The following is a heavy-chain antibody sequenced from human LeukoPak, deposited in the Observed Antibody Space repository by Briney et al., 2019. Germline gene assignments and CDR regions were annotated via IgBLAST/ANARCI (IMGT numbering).Heavy chain of an antibody. CDR3: ARVPENFGESPYFDY. D-gene: IGHD3-10*01. CDR2: IYTSGST. Sequence: SPSETLSLTCTVSGGSISSYYWSWIRQPAGKGLEWIGRIYTSGSTNYNPSLKSRVTMSVDTSKNQFSLKLSSVTAADTAVYYCARVPENFGESPYFDYWGQGTLVTVSS. CDR1: GGSISSYY. V-gene: IGHV4-4*07. J-gene: IGHJ4*02.